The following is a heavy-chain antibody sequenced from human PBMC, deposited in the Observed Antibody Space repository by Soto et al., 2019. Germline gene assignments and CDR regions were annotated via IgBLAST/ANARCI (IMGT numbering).Heavy chain of an antibody. V-gene: IGHV3-23*01. CDR1: GFTFSSYA. D-gene: IGHD2-2*01. J-gene: IGHJ6*03. CDR2: ISGSGGST. CDR3: AKEPAANYYYYYYMDV. Sequence: GGSLRLSCAASGFTFSSYAMSWVRQAPGKGLEWVSAISGSGGSTYYADSVKGRFTISRDNSKNTLYLQMNSLRAEDTAVYYCAKEPAANYYYYYYMDVWGKGTTVTVSS.